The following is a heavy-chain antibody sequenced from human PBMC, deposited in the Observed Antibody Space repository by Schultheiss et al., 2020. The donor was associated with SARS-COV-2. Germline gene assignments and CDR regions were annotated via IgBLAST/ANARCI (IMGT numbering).Heavy chain of an antibody. J-gene: IGHJ6*02. D-gene: IGHD2-2*01. CDR3: VRDSSSWDYEAYGMDV. CDR1: GFTFSGYS. V-gene: IGHV3-53*01. Sequence: GGSLRLSCAASGFTFSGYSMSWVRQAPGKGLEWVSVIYSGGNTYYADSVKGRFTLSRDNSNNTLDLQMNSLRAEDTAVYYCVRDSSSWDYEAYGMDVWGQGTTVTVSS. CDR2: IYSGGNT.